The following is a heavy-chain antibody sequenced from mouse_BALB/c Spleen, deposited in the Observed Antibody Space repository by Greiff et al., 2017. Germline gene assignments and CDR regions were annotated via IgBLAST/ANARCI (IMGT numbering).Heavy chain of an antibody. CDR3: AITTVVATGDYWYFDV. J-gene: IGHJ1*01. CDR1: GYSFTGYN. Sequence: VQLKQSGPELEKPGASVKISCKASGYSFTGYNMNWVKQSNGKSLEWIGNIDPYYGGTSYNQKFKGKATLTVDKSSSTAYMQLKSLTSEDSAVYYCAITTVVATGDYWYFDVWGAGTTVTVSS. D-gene: IGHD1-1*01. V-gene: IGHV1-39*01. CDR2: IDPYYGGT.